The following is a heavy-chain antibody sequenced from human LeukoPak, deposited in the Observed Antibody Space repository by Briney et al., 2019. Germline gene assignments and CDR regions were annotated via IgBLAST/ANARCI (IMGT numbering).Heavy chain of an antibody. V-gene: IGHV1-24*01. Sequence: ASVKVSCKVSGYTLTELSMHWVRQAPGKGLEWMGGFDPEDGEKIYTQKFQGRVTMTEDTSTDTAYMELSSLRSEDTAVYYCATSLYGGIQTGDAFDIWGQGTMVTVSS. CDR2: FDPEDGEK. D-gene: IGHD4-23*01. J-gene: IGHJ3*02. CDR1: GYTLTELS. CDR3: ATSLYGGIQTGDAFDI.